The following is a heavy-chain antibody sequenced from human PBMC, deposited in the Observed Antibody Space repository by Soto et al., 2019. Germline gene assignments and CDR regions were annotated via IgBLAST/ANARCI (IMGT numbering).Heavy chain of an antibody. CDR1: GFTFSSYA. J-gene: IGHJ6*02. CDR2: ISGSGGST. Sequence: GGSLRLSCAASGFTFSSYAMSWVRQAPGRGLEWVSAISGSGGSTYYADSVKGRFTISRDNSKNTLYLQMNSLRAEDTAVYYCAKDHDFWSGYFVMDVWGQGTTVTVSS. V-gene: IGHV3-23*01. CDR3: AKDHDFWSGYFVMDV. D-gene: IGHD3-3*01.